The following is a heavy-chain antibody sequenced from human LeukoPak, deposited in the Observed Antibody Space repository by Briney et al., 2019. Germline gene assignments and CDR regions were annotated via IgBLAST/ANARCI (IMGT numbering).Heavy chain of an antibody. CDR1: GYTFTDYY. D-gene: IGHD5-12*01. J-gene: IGHJ4*02. V-gene: IGHV1-2*02. CDR3: ARDSSWRPFDY. Sequence: ASVKVSCKASGYTFTDYYIHWVRQAPGQGLEWMGWINPNTGGTNYAQKFQGRVTMTRDTSIATAYMELSRLRSDDTAVYYCARDSSWRPFDYWGQGTLVTVSS. CDR2: INPNTGGT.